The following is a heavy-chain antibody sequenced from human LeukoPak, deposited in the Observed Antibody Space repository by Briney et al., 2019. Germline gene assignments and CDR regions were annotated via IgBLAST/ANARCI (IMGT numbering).Heavy chain of an antibody. CDR3: ARGSYYYDSSGYYYWFDP. Sequence: PSETLSLTCTVSGGSISSGSYYWSWIRQPPGKGLEWIGYIYYSGSTNYNPSLKIRVPISVDTSKNQFSLKLSSVTAADTAVYYCARGSYYYDSSGYYYWFDPWGQGTLVTVSS. CDR1: GGSISSGSYY. J-gene: IGHJ5*02. V-gene: IGHV4-61*01. D-gene: IGHD3-22*01. CDR2: IYYSGST.